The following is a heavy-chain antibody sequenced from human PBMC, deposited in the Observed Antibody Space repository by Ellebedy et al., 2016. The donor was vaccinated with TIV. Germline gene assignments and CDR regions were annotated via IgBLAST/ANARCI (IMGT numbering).Heavy chain of an antibody. CDR3: ARYYWAYGLDV. J-gene: IGHJ6*02. CDR1: GFTFSGDW. D-gene: IGHD2/OR15-2a*01. CDR2: INSDGSVT. Sequence: GESLKISXAGSGFTFSGDWMSWVRQVPGKGLVWVSHINSDGSVTGYADSVKGRFTISRDNAKNTLYLQMNSLRTEDTSIYYCARYYWAYGLDVWGQGTTVTVSS. V-gene: IGHV3-74*01.